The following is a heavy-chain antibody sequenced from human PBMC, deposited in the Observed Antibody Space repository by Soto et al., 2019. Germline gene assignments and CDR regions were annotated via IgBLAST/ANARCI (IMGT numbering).Heavy chain of an antibody. V-gene: IGHV3-66*01. D-gene: IGHD6-19*01. CDR2: IYSDGTT. Sequence: EVQVVESGGGLVQPGGSLRLSCAASGFSVSRHYMTWVLQAPGKGLDWVSSIYSDGTTYYAKSVKGNFIISRYTSKSMLDRQMSSVSVKDTAVYYCARDLLGSGLPYYFDFWGQGNLVPVSS. CDR3: ARDLLGSGLPYYFDF. CDR1: GFSVSRHY. J-gene: IGHJ4*02.